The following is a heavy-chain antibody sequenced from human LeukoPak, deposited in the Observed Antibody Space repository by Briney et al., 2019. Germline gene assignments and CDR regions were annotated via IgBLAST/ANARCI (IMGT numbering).Heavy chain of an antibody. D-gene: IGHD6-13*01. V-gene: IGHV3-21*01. CDR2: ISSSSSHI. CDR3: ARAGYSSSWRERYKYYFDY. CDR1: GFTVSSNY. J-gene: IGHJ4*02. Sequence: GGSLRLSCAASGFTVSSNYMSWVRQAPGKGLEWVSLISSSSSHIHYADSVRGRFTISRDNAKNSLYLQMKSLRAEDTAVYYCARAGYSSSWRERYKYYFDYWGQGTLVTVSS.